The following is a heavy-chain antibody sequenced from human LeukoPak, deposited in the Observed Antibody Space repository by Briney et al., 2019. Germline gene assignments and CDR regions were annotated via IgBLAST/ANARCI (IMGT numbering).Heavy chain of an antibody. CDR3: ARDSSTAGGSCFDY. J-gene: IGHJ4*02. CDR1: GGSFSGYY. Sequence: PSETLSLTSAVYGGSFSGYYWSWIRQPPGKGLEWMGEINHSGSTNYNPSLKSRVTISVDTSKNQFSLKLSSVTAPHTAVSYCARDSSTAGGSCFDYCGQGTLVTVSS. V-gene: IGHV4-34*01. CDR2: INHSGST. D-gene: IGHD3-16*01.